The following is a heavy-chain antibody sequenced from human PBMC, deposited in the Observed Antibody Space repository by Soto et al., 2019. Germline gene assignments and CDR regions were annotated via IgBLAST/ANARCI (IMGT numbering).Heavy chain of an antibody. Sequence: QVQLQPWGAGLLKPSETLSLTCAVYGGSFSGYYWSWIRQPPGKGLEWIGEINHSGSTNYNPSLKSRVTISVDTSKNQFSLKLSSVTAADTAVYYCARGSITMVRGVLEWFDPWGQGTLVTVSS. CDR1: GGSFSGYY. CDR3: ARGSITMVRGVLEWFDP. D-gene: IGHD3-10*01. V-gene: IGHV4-34*01. J-gene: IGHJ5*02. CDR2: INHSGST.